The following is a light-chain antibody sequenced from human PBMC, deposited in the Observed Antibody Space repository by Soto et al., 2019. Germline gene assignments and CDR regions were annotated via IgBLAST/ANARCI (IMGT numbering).Light chain of an antibody. CDR1: SSDVGGYNY. J-gene: IGLJ2*01. CDR3: SSYRNSYTTPSTLV. V-gene: IGLV2-14*03. Sequence: QSALTQPASVSGSPGQSITISCTGTSSDVGGYNYVSWYQQHPGKAPKLMIYDVSNRPSGVSNRFSGSKSGSTASLTISGLQVEDEAEYYCSSYRNSYTTPSTLVFGGGTKVTVL. CDR2: DVS.